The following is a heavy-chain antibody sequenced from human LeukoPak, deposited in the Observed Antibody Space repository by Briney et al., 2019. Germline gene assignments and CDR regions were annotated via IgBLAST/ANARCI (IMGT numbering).Heavy chain of an antibody. CDR1: GYTFTDFH. Sequence: ASVKVSCKTSGYTFTDFHMYWVRQAPGQGLDYMGWIKLDSGGTNYAPKLQGRVTMTRDTSVSTAYMELRSLSSDDTAVYYCARGNPGRGSFLYDYWGQGTLVTVSS. J-gene: IGHJ4*02. D-gene: IGHD2-8*02. CDR2: IKLDSGGT. V-gene: IGHV1-2*02. CDR3: ARGNPGRGSFLYDY.